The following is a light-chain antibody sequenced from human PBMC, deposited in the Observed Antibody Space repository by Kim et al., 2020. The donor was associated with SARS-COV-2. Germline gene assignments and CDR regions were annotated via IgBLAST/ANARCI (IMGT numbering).Light chain of an antibody. J-gene: IGLJ3*02. CDR2: NNN. CDR1: NSNIEKNY. Sequence: GQMVTISCSGDNSNIEKNYISWYQHHPGTAPKLLIYNNNRRPSEIPARFSASKSGTSATLVISGLQAEDEAHYYCETWHASLNVWVFGGGTQLTVL. CDR3: ETWHASLNVWV. V-gene: IGLV1-51*01.